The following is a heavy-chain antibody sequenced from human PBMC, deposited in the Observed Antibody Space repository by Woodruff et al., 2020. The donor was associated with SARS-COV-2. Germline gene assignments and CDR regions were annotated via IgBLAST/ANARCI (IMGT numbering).Heavy chain of an antibody. CDR2: ISGSGGST. CDR3: AKDGQVENYGDYFDY. J-gene: IGHJ4*02. V-gene: IGHV3-23*01. D-gene: IGHD4-17*01. Sequence: TGLQWVSAISGSGGSTYYADSVKGRFTISRDNSKNTLYLQMNSLRAEDTAVYYCAKDGQVENYGDYFDYWGQGTLVT.